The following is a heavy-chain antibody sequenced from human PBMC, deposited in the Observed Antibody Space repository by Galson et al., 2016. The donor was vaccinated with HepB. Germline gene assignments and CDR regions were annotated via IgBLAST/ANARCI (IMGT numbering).Heavy chain of an antibody. J-gene: IGHJ5*02. CDR2: INHSGFT. CDR1: GGSFNTYY. V-gene: IGHV4-34*01. Sequence: LSLTCGVSGGSFNTYYWSWIRQSPGKGLEWIGEINHSGFTKYNPSLKSRVTISVDTSKNQFSLELTSMTAADTAVYYCAGVVVAATTWIDPWGQGTLVTVSS. CDR3: AGVVVAATTWIDP. D-gene: IGHD2-15*01.